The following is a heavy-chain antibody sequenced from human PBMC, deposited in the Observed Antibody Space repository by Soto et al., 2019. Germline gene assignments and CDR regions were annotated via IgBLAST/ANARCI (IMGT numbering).Heavy chain of an antibody. CDR1: GFTFSSYS. CDR3: ARDKGDFWSGYPVDY. V-gene: IGHV3-21*01. Sequence: ESGGGLVKPGGSLRLSCAASGFTFSSYSMNWVRQAPGKGLEWVSSISSSSSYIYYADSVKGRFTISRDNAKNSLYLQMNSLRAEDTAVYYCARDKGDFWSGYPVDYWGQGTLVTVSS. J-gene: IGHJ4*02. D-gene: IGHD3-3*01. CDR2: ISSSSSYI.